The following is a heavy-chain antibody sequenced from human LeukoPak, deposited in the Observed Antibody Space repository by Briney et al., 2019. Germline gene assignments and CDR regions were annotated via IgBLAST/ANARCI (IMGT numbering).Heavy chain of an antibody. D-gene: IGHD5-18*01. Sequence: PGGSLRLSCAASGFTFSTYAMHWVRQAPGKGLEGLAIISSDGGNKYYADSVKGRFTIFRDNSKNTLYLQMNSLRVEDTAVYYCAKVEAGGYSYAPFDYWGQGTLVTVSS. CDR2: ISSDGGNK. J-gene: IGHJ4*02. CDR1: GFTFSTYA. CDR3: AKVEAGGYSYAPFDY. V-gene: IGHV3-30*18.